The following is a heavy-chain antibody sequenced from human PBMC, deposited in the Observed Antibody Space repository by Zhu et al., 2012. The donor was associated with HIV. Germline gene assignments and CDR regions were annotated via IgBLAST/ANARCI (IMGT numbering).Heavy chain of an antibody. Sequence: EVQLLESGGGLVQPGGPLRLSRAASGFTFSNYAMTWVRQAPGRGLEWVSSITSTGGATYYADSVKGRFTISRDNSKSTLYLQMNILRAEDTAIYYCAKDLDYYGSGSYPRGYFDYWGQGPWSPSPQ. D-gene: IGHD3-10*01. CDR3: AKDLDYYGSGSYPRGYFDY. CDR2: ITSTGGAT. CDR1: GFTFSNYA. J-gene: IGHJ4*02. V-gene: IGHV3-23*01.